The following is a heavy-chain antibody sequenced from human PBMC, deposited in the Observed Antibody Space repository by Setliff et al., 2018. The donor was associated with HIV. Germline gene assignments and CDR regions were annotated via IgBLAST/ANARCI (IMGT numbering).Heavy chain of an antibody. Sequence: GGSLRLSCATTGFTFRNYWMHWVRQAPGKGLEWVSRINSDGSSARYGDSVEGRFTISRDNAKNTLYLQMNSLSAEDTAVYHCAREEYTQYYFDYWGQGTLVTVSS. CDR3: AREEYTQYYFDY. D-gene: IGHD6-6*01. CDR2: INSDGSSA. J-gene: IGHJ4*02. V-gene: IGHV3-74*01. CDR1: GFTFRNYW.